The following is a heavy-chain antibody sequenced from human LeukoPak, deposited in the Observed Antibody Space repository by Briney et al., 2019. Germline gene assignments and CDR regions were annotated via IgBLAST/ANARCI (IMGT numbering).Heavy chain of an antibody. CDR2: ISHDGSNK. CDR3: ANLPTAVAFDY. D-gene: IGHD6-19*01. V-gene: IGHV3-30*18. CDR1: GFTFSSYG. Sequence: PGRSLRLSCAASGFTFSSYGMHWVRQAPGKGLEWVAVISHDGSNKYYADSVKGQFTISRDNSKNTLYLQMNSLRAEDTAVYYCANLPTAVAFDYWGQGTLVTVSS. J-gene: IGHJ4*02.